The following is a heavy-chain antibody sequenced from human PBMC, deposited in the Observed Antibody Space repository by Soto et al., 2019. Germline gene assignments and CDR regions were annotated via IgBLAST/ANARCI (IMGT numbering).Heavy chain of an antibody. Sequence: EVQLLESGGGLVQPGGSLRLSCEASGFTFSSYAMSWVRQAPGKGLEWVSAISGSGGSTYYADSVKGRFTISRDNSKNTLYLQMNSLRAEDTAVYYCAKDGAIFGVVDWFDPWGQGTLVTVSS. J-gene: IGHJ5*02. CDR3: AKDGAIFGVVDWFDP. CDR1: GFTFSSYA. V-gene: IGHV3-23*01. CDR2: ISGSGGST. D-gene: IGHD3-3*01.